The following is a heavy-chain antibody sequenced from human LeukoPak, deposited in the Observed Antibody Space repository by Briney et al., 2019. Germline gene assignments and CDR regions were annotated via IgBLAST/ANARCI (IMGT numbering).Heavy chain of an antibody. Sequence: GGSLRLSCEASGFTFTTYSMTWVRQAPGKGLEWVSIISSGSSAIFSADALKGRFTISRDDAKNLLYLDMNSLRAEDTAVYYCARAPTSEQQLHFDYWGQGTLVTVSS. CDR2: ISSGSSAI. J-gene: IGHJ4*02. V-gene: IGHV3-21*01. D-gene: IGHD6-13*01. CDR3: ARAPTSEQQLHFDY. CDR1: GFTFTTYS.